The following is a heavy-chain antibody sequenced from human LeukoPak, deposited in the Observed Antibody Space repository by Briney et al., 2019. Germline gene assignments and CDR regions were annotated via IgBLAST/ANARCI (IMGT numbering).Heavy chain of an antibody. CDR2: ISYDGSNK. CDR1: GFTFSSYG. Sequence: PGRSLRLSCAASGFTFSSYGMHWVRQAPGKGLEWVAVISYDGSNKYYADSVKGRFTISRDNSKNTLNLQMNSLRAEDTAVYYCAKDRIVGATSLDYFDYWGQGTLVTVSS. CDR3: AKDRIVGATSLDYFDY. J-gene: IGHJ4*02. V-gene: IGHV3-30*18. D-gene: IGHD1-26*01.